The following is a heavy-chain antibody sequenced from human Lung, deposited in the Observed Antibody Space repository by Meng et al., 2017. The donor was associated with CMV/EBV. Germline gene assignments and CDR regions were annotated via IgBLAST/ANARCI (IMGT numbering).Heavy chain of an antibody. CDR1: SGAMSSTSW. CDR2: IYHSGST. CDR3: ARADKVRFDY. V-gene: IGHV4-4*02. Sequence: QDRLRQGVPGRLRPTGTLAPTSGDCSGAMSSTSWWIWVRQPPGKGLEWMGYIYHSGSTNYNPSLKSRVSISVDKSKNQFSLKLSSVTAADTAVYYCARADKVRFDYWGQGTLVTVSS. J-gene: IGHJ4*02.